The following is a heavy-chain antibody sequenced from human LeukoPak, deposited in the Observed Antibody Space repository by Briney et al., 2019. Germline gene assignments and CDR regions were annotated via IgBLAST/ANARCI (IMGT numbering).Heavy chain of an antibody. J-gene: IGHJ4*02. CDR2: MNPNSGNT. V-gene: IGHV1-8*02. CDR1: GYTFTSYG. D-gene: IGHD6-19*01. Sequence: ASVKVSCKASGYTFTSYGISWVRQAPGQGLEWMGWMNPNSGNTGYAQKFQGRVTMTRNTSISTAYMELSSLRSEDTAVYYCARGRKAVAGNFDYWGQGTLVTVSS. CDR3: ARGRKAVAGNFDY.